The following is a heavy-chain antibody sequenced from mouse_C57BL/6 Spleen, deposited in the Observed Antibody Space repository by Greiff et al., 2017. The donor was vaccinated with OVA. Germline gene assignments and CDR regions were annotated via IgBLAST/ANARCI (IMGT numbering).Heavy chain of an antibody. CDR3: ARHGYYNYAMDY. CDR1: GYTFTEYT. D-gene: IGHD2-12*01. CDR2: FYPGSGSV. J-gene: IGHJ4*01. V-gene: IGHV1-62-2*01. Sequence: QVQLQQSGAELVKPGASVKLPCKASGYTFTEYTIHWVKQRSGQGLEWIGWFYPGSGSVKYNEKFKDKATLTADKSSSTVYMELSRLTAEDSAVYVCARHGYYNYAMDYWGQGTSVTVSS.